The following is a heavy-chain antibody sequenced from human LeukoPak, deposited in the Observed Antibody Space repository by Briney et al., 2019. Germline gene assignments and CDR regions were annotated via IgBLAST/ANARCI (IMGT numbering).Heavy chain of an antibody. CDR2: IKQDGSEK. D-gene: IGHD2-2*01. CDR1: GFTFSSYW. J-gene: IGHJ4*02. CDR3: ARERDCSSTSCSHFDY. Sequence: GGSLRLSCAASGFTFSSYWMSWVRQAPGKGLEWVANIKQDGSEKYYVDSVKGRFTISRDNAKNSLYLQMNSLRAEDTAVYYCARERDCSSTSCSHFDYWGQGTLVTVSS. V-gene: IGHV3-7*01.